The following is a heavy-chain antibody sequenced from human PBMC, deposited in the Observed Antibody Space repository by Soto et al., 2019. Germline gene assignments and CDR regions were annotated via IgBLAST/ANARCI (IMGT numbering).Heavy chain of an antibody. CDR2: ISYDGSNK. CDR3: AKDRDGSGSP. V-gene: IGHV3-30*18. D-gene: IGHD3-10*01. Sequence: QVQLVESGGGVVQPGRSLRLSCAASGFTFSSYGMHWVRQAPGKGLEWVAVISYDGSNKYYADSVKGRFTISRDNSKNTLYLQMNSLRAEDTAVYYCAKDRDGSGSPWGQGALVTVSS. J-gene: IGHJ4*02. CDR1: GFTFSSYG.